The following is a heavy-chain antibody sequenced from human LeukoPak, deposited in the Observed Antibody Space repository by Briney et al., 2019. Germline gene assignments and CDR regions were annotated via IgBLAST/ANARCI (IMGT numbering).Heavy chain of an antibody. V-gene: IGHV3-23*01. CDR2: ISGSGGST. J-gene: IGHJ4*02. CDR1: GFTFRSYA. CDR3: AKPTWIAATPGLTDY. D-gene: IGHD2-15*01. Sequence: GGSLRLSCAASGFTFRSYAMSWVRQAPGKGLEWVSAISGSGGSTYYADSVKGRFTISRDNSKNTLYLQMNSLRAEDTAVYYCAKPTWIAATPGLTDYWGQGTLVTVSS.